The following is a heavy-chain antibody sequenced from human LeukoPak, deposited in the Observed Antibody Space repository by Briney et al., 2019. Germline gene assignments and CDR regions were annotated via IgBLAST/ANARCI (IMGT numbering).Heavy chain of an antibody. CDR2: IYPGDSDT. CDR3: ARARYCSSTSCPSPYYYYYMDV. CDR1: GYSFTNYW. D-gene: IGHD2-2*01. J-gene: IGHJ6*03. V-gene: IGHV5-51*06. Sequence: GESLKIPCKGSGYSFTNYWIGWVRQMPGKGLEWMGIIYPGDSDTRYGPSFQGQVTISADKSISTAYLQWSSLKASDTAMYYCARARYCSSTSCPSPYYYYYMDVWGKGTTVTVSS.